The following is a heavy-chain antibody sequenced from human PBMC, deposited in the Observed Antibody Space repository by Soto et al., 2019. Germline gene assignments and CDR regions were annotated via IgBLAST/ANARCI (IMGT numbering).Heavy chain of an antibody. CDR2: IYYSGST. J-gene: IGHJ6*02. D-gene: IGHD1-1*01. Sequence: SETLSLTCTVSGGSIISGGYYWIWIRQHPGKGLEWIGYIYYSGSTYYNPSLKSRVTISVDTSKNQFSLKLSSVTAADTAVYYCATRVGYYYGMDVWGQGTTVTVSS. V-gene: IGHV4-31*03. CDR3: ATRVGYYYGMDV. CDR1: GGSIISGGYY.